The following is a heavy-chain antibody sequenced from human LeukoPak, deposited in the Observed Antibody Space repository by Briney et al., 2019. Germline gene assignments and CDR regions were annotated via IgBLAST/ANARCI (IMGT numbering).Heavy chain of an antibody. CDR3: ARDENGYVWGSFRA. Sequence: PSETRSLTCTVSGGSISSYYWGWIRQPPGKGLEWIGNIYYSGSTYYNPSLESRVTMSLDTSKNQFSLKLSSVTAADTAVYYCARDENGYVWGSFRAWGQGTLVTVSS. J-gene: IGHJ5*02. CDR1: GGSISSYY. D-gene: IGHD3-16*02. V-gene: IGHV4-39*07. CDR2: IYYSGST.